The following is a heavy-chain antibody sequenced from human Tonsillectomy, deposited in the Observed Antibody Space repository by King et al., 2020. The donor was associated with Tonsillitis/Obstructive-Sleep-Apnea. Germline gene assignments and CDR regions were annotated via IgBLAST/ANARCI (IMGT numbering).Heavy chain of an antibody. J-gene: IGHJ4*02. V-gene: IGHV3-48*03. CDR2: ISSSGSTI. CDR3: ARGAVGGELFD. D-gene: IGHD3-10*01. Sequence: VQLVESGGGLVHPGGSLRLSCAAPGFPFSSFEMNWFRQPPGKGLEWVSYISSSGSTIYYAGTVKGRFTTSRENAKNSLYLQMNSLRAEDTAVYYCARGAVGGELFDWGQGTLVTVSS. CDR1: GFPFSSFE.